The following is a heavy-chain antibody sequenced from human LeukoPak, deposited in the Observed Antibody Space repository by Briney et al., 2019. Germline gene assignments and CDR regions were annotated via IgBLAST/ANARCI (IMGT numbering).Heavy chain of an antibody. Sequence: GGSLRLSCAASGFTFSTYWMSWVRQAPGTGLEWVASIKQDGSEKSYVDSVKGRFTISRDNAKNSLYLQMNSLRAEDTAVYYCARGGYQLLWYWGQGTLVTVSS. D-gene: IGHD2-2*01. J-gene: IGHJ4*02. CDR3: ARGGYQLLWY. CDR2: IKQDGSEK. CDR1: GFTFSTYW. V-gene: IGHV3-7*04.